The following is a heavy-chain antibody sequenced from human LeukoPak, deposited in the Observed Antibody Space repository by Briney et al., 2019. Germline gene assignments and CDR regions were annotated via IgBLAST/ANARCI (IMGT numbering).Heavy chain of an antibody. CDR2: IYYSGST. Sequence: SETLSLTCTVSGGSISSYYWSWIRQPPGKGLEWIGYIYYSGSTNYNPSLKSRVTISVDTSKNQFSLKLSSVTAADTAVYYCARLEYYFDYWGQGTLVTVSS. D-gene: IGHD1-1*01. CDR3: ARLEYYFDY. CDR1: GGSISSYY. J-gene: IGHJ4*02. V-gene: IGHV4-59*01.